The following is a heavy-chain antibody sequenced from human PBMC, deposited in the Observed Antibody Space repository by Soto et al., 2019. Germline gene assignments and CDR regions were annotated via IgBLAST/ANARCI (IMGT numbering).Heavy chain of an antibody. D-gene: IGHD3-10*01. J-gene: IGHJ4*02. V-gene: IGHV3-30-3*01. Sequence: PGGSLRLSCAASGFTFSSYAMHWVRQAPGKGLEWVAVISYDGSNKYYADSVKGRFTISRDNSKNTLYLQMNSLRAEDTAVYYCASGGMVRGPGRREFDYWGQGTRVIVSS. CDR2: ISYDGSNK. CDR3: ASGGMVRGPGRREFDY. CDR1: GFTFSSYA.